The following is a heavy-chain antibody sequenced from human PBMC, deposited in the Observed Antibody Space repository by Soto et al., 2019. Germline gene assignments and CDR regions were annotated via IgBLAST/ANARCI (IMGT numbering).Heavy chain of an antibody. CDR2: MKPNSGDT. V-gene: IGHV1-8*01. J-gene: IGHJ6*03. CDR1: FTIFD. Sequence: QVQLVHCGAEAKKPGASVKVSCAFTIFDIIWVRQAAGHGLECVAWMKPNSGDTRYAQKLQDKVTMPRDTSIITDYMELKNLRSENTAVYYCARGRGSSNWQFPYYYMDVWDQGTTVTVSS. D-gene: IGHD4-4*01. CDR3: ARGRGSSNWQFPYYYMDV.